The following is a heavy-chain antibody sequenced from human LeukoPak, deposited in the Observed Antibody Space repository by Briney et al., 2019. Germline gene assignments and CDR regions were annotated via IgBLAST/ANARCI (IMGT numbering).Heavy chain of an antibody. J-gene: IGHJ2*01. CDR2: ISGGGENT. CDR3: AKPRAMTTGVGRYFDL. CDR1: GFTFTSYA. D-gene: IGHD1-1*01. Sequence: GGSLRLSCGASGFTFTSYAMSWIRQAPGKVLEWVSAISGGGENTYYGDSVKGRFTISRDNSKNTLYLQMNSLRAEDTATYYCAKPRAMTTGVGRYFDLWGRGTLVTVSS. V-gene: IGHV3-23*01.